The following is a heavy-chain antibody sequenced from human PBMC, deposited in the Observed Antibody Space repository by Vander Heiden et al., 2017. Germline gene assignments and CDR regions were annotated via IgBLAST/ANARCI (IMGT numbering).Heavy chain of an antibody. D-gene: IGHD5-12*01. V-gene: IGHV3-74*01. CDR3: AVNTRLANAFDI. J-gene: IGHJ3*02. CDR2: VNPDGSDT. CDR1: GFTFSSYW. Sequence: EVQLVESGSGLVQPGGSLRLSCAASGFTFSSYWMHWVRQVPGKGLVWVSRVNPDGSDTTYADSLRGRFTISRDNAKNTLYLQMNSLRAEDTAVYYCAVNTRLANAFDIWGQGTMVTVSS.